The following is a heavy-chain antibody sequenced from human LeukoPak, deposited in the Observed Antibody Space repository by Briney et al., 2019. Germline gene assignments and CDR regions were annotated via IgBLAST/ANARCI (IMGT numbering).Heavy chain of an antibody. CDR2: IYPADSDT. CDR3: ARFNYGSAYAAGSAFDI. J-gene: IGHJ3*02. V-gene: IGHV5-51*01. Sequence: PGESLKISCKGPGYSFTSYWIGWVRQMPGKGLEWMGIIYPADSDTRYSPSFQGQVTISADKSISTAHLQWSSLKASDTAMYYCARFNYGSAYAAGSAFDIWGQGTMVTVSS. CDR1: GYSFTSYW. D-gene: IGHD5-12*01.